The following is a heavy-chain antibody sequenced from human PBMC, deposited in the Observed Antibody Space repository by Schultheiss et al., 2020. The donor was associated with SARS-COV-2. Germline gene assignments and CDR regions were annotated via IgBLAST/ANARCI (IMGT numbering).Heavy chain of an antibody. Sequence: GGSLRLSCAASGFTFSSYWMHWVRQAPGKGLVWVSRINSDGSSTSYADSVKGRFTISRDNAKNTLYLQMNSLRAEDTAVYYCASPNYYDSSGYWGQGTLVTVSS. CDR1: GFTFSSYW. J-gene: IGHJ4*02. V-gene: IGHV3-74*01. CDR3: ASPNYYDSSGY. D-gene: IGHD3-22*01. CDR2: INSDGSST.